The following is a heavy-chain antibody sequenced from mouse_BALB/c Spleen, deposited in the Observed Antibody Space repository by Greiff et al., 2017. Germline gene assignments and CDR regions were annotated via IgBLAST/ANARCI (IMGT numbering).Heavy chain of an antibody. CDR3: ARIYSSGYAMDY. Sequence: AQLQQSGAELVKPGASVKLSCTASGFNIKDTYMHWVKQRPEQGLEWIGRIDPANGNTKYDPKFQGKATITADTSSNTAYLQLSSLTSEDTAVYYCARIYSSGYAMDYWGQGTSVTVSS. CDR2: IDPANGNT. J-gene: IGHJ4*01. D-gene: IGHD3-1*01. V-gene: IGHV14-3*02. CDR1: GFNIKDTY.